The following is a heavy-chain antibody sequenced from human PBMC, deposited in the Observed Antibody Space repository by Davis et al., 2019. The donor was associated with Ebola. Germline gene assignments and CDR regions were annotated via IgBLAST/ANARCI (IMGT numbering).Heavy chain of an antibody. D-gene: IGHD3-16*02. CDR3: AKRPTSLGGVIARTEIDY. CDR2: IIPILGIA. CDR1: GGTFSSHA. Sequence: SVKVSCKASGGTFSSHAISWVRQAPGQGLEWMGGIIPILGIANYAQKFQGRVTITADKSTSTAYMELSSLRAEDTAVYYCAKRPTSLGGVIARTEIDYWGQGTLVTVSS. V-gene: IGHV1-69*10. J-gene: IGHJ4*02.